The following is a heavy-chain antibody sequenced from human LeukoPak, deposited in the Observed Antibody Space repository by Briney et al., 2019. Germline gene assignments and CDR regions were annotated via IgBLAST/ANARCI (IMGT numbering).Heavy chain of an antibody. V-gene: IGHV1-46*03. D-gene: IGHD1-1*01. J-gene: IGHJ4*02. Sequence: ASVKVSCKASGYSFTSYYMHWVRQAPGQGLEWMGIINPSGGSTTYAQKFQGRVTMTRDTSTTTVYMELSSLRSEDTAVYHCARGYGSPFTFDYWGQGTLVTVSS. CDR2: INPSGGST. CDR3: ARGYGSPFTFDY. CDR1: GYSFTSYY.